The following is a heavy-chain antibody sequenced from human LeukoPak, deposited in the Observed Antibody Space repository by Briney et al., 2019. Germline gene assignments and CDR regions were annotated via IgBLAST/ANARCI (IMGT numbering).Heavy chain of an antibody. CDR2: IYSAGST. J-gene: IGHJ4*02. Sequence: QAPGXXXXGVSVIYSAGSTYYADSVKGRFTISRDNSKNTLYLQMNSLRAEDTAVYYCARDRESHYDFWSGYLFYWGQGTLVTVSS. CDR3: ARDRESHYDFWSGYLFY. D-gene: IGHD3-3*01. V-gene: IGHV3-53*01.